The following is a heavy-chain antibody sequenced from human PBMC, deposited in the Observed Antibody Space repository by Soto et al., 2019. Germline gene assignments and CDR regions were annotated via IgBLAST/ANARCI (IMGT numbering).Heavy chain of an antibody. CDR1: GFTFSSYG. D-gene: IGHD4-17*01. Sequence: PGGSLRLSCAASGFTFSSYGMHWVRQAPGKGLEWVAVISYDGSNKYYADSVKGRFTISRDNSKNTLYLQMNSLRAEDTAVYYCAKEYGDYMFELCFDPWGQGTLVTVSS. V-gene: IGHV3-30*18. J-gene: IGHJ5*02. CDR3: AKEYGDYMFELCFDP. CDR2: ISYDGSNK.